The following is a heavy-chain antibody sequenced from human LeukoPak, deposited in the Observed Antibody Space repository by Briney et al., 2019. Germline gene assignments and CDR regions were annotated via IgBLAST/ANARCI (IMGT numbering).Heavy chain of an antibody. CDR3: ARAGGWRTLDY. V-gene: IGHV4-34*01. J-gene: IGHJ4*02. CDR1: GGSFSGYY. Sequence: SETLSLTCAVYGGSFSGYYWSWIRQPPGRGLEWIGEINHSGSTNYNPSLKSRVTISVDTSKNQSSLKLSSMTAADTAVYYCARAGGWRTLDYWGQGTLVTVSS. D-gene: IGHD6-19*01. CDR2: INHSGST.